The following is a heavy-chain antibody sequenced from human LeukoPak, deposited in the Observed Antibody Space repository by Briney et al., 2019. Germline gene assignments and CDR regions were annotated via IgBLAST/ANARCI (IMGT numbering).Heavy chain of an antibody. V-gene: IGHV4-59*01. CDR3: VRDLAAGGYFDY. Sequence: PSETLSLTCTVSGGSISSYYWSWIRQPPGKGLEWIGYIYYSGSTNYNPSLKSRVTISVDTSKNQFSLKLSSVTAADTAVYYCVRDLAAGGYFDYWGQGTLVTVSS. CDR2: IYYSGST. D-gene: IGHD6-13*01. J-gene: IGHJ4*02. CDR1: GGSISSYY.